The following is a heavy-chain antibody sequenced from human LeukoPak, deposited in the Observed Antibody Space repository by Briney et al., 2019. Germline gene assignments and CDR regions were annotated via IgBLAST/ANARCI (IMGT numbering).Heavy chain of an antibody. CDR2: IYYSGST. J-gene: IGHJ5*02. CDR1: GASISSSTDY. V-gene: IGHV4-39*02. Sequence: SETLSLTCTVSGASISSSTDYWGWIRQPPGKGLEWIANIYYSGSTYYNPSLKSRVTISVDTSKNQFSLKLSSVTAADTAVYYCAREYRSSWYLNWFDPWGQGTLVTVSS. D-gene: IGHD6-13*01. CDR3: AREYRSSWYLNWFDP.